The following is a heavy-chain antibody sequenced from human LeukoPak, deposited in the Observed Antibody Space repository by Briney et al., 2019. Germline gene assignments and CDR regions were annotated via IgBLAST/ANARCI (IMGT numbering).Heavy chain of an antibody. Sequence: PSETLSLTCTVSGGSISSYYWSWIRQPPGKGLEWIGEINHSGSTNYNPSLKSRVTISVDTSKNQFSLKLSSVTAADTAVYYCARGGSGSSFGAFDIWGQGTMVTVSS. D-gene: IGHD1-26*01. V-gene: IGHV4-34*01. CDR2: INHSGST. CDR3: ARGGSGSSFGAFDI. CDR1: GGSISSYY. J-gene: IGHJ3*02.